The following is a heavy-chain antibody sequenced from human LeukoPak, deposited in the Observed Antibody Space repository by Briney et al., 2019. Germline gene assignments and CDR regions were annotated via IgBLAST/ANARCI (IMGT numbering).Heavy chain of an antibody. J-gene: IGHJ4*02. CDR1: GFTFSSYA. D-gene: IGHD3-3*01. CDR3: AKHRPELRFLEWPQGDSDY. Sequence: PGGSLRLSCEASGFTFSSYAMSWVRQAPGKGLEWVSAISGSGGSTYYADSVKGRFTISRDNSKNTLYLQMNSLRAEDTAVYYCAKHRPELRFLEWPQGDSDYWGQGTLVTVSS. CDR2: ISGSGGST. V-gene: IGHV3-23*01.